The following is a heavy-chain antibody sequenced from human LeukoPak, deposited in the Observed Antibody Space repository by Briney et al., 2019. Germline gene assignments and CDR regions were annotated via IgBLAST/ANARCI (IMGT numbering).Heavy chain of an antibody. Sequence: ASVKISCKASGYIFTDYFMHWVKQAPGKGLEWMGLFDPEDDDTKYAERFQGRVTMTADTSRDTAYMELSSLRYEDTAVYYCARWGRDGYNRQSLDSWGQGTLVTVSS. D-gene: IGHD5-24*01. CDR1: GYIFTDYF. V-gene: IGHV1-69-2*01. CDR3: ARWGRDGYNRQSLDS. J-gene: IGHJ4*02. CDR2: FDPEDDDT.